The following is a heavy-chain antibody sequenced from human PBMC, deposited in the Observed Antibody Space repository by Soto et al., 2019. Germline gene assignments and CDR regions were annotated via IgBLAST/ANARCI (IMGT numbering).Heavy chain of an antibody. J-gene: IGHJ6*02. CDR3: ARALEDIVVVPAALYYYYYYGMDV. Sequence: ASVKVSCKASGGTFSSYAISWVRQAPGQGLEWMGGIIPIFGTANYAQKFQGRVTITADESTSTAYMELSSLRSEDTAVYYCARALEDIVVVPAALYYYYYYGMDVWGQGTTVTVSS. V-gene: IGHV1-69*13. D-gene: IGHD2-2*01. CDR1: GGTFSSYA. CDR2: IIPIFGTA.